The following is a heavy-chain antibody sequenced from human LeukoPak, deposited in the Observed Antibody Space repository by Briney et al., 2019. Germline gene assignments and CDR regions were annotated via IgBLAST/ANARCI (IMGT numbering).Heavy chain of an antibody. CDR2: IRQDGSAK. CDR3: ARIDSRGSTWDY. CDR1: GFTFSNHW. J-gene: IGHJ4*02. D-gene: IGHD3-22*01. Sequence: GGSLRLSCAASGFTFSNHWMSWVRQAPGKGLEWVANIRQDGSAKYYGDSVEGRLTISRDNAKNSLYLQTNSLRAEDTAVYYCARIDSRGSTWDYWGQGTLVTVSS. V-gene: IGHV3-7*01.